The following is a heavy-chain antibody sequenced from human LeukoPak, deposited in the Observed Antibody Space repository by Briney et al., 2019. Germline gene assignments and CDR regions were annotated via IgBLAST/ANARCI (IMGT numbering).Heavy chain of an antibody. J-gene: IGHJ5*02. CDR1: GFTFSSYG. D-gene: IGHD6-13*01. Sequence: PGGSLRLSCAASGFTFSSYGMHWVRQAPGKGLEWVAFIRYDGSNKYYADSVKGRFTISRDNSKNTLYLQMNSLRAEDTAVYYCAKDTVAAAGTRWFDPWGQGTLVTVSS. CDR3: AKDTVAAAGTRWFDP. V-gene: IGHV3-30*02. CDR2: IRYDGSNK.